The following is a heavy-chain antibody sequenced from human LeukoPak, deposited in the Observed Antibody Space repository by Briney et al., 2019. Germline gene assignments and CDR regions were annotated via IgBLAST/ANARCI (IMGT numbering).Heavy chain of an antibody. CDR3: ARGRVSSSSWHSTYYYYFYMDV. CDR1: GGSFSGYY. V-gene: IGHV4-59*10. Sequence: SETLSLTCAVYGGSFSGYYWNWFRQPAGKGLEFIGRIYNSGSTNYNPSLKSRVTISVDTSKNHFSLELSSVTAADTAVYFCARGRVSSSSWHSTYYYYFYMDVWGKGTTVTVSS. J-gene: IGHJ6*03. CDR2: IYNSGST. D-gene: IGHD6-13*01.